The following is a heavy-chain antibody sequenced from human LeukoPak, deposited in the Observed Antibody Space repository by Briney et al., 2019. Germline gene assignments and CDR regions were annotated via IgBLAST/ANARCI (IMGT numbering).Heavy chain of an antibody. D-gene: IGHD1-26*01. V-gene: IGHV3-23*01. CDR1: GFTFSSFA. J-gene: IGHJ6*03. Sequence: GGSLRLSCAASGFTFSSFAMNWVRQAPGKGLEWVSGISNSGGSTFYADSVKGRFTISRDNSKNTLYLQMNSLRAEDTAVYYCAKRVVGVTNYYCMDVWAKGTTVTVSS. CDR3: AKRVVGVTNYYCMDV. CDR2: ISNSGGST.